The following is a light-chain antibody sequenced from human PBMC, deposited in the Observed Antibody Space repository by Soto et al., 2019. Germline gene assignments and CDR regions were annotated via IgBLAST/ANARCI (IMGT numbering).Light chain of an antibody. V-gene: IGKV3-20*01. CDR2: GAS. CDR1: QSVSSD. CDR3: QQYGRSPWT. J-gene: IGKJ1*01. Sequence: ELLLTHSPATLSLSPEERATLSCRASQSVSSDLVWYQQKPGQAPGLLIYGASNRATRIPDRFSGSGSGTDFTLTISRLEPAAFAVYYCQQYGRSPWTFGQGTQVDI.